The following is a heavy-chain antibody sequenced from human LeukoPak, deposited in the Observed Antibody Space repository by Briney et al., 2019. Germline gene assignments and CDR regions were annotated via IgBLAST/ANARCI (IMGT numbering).Heavy chain of an antibody. Sequence: GGSVRLSCAASGFTLSSYSMRGVRQARGGGREWVSYISRSSRAMYYADSMNGRFTISRDHAKNSLYLQMNNLRDEDTAVYYCARGSGNSFDYWGQGALVTVSS. CDR3: ARGSGNSFDY. J-gene: IGHJ4*02. CDR1: GFTLSSYS. CDR2: ISRSSRAM. V-gene: IGHV3-48*02. D-gene: IGHD3-10*01.